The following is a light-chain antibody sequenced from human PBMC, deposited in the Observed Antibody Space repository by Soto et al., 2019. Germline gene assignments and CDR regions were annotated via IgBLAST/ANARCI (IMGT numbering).Light chain of an antibody. CDR2: GAS. J-gene: IGKJ1*01. Sequence: EIVLTQSPDTLPLSPGERATLSCRASQSVSNNYLAWYQQKPGQAPRLLIYGASGRATGIPDRFTGSGSGTDFTLTISRLEPEDFAVYYCQQYGGSTWAFGQGTKVEIK. CDR1: QSVSNNY. V-gene: IGKV3-20*01. CDR3: QQYGGSTWA.